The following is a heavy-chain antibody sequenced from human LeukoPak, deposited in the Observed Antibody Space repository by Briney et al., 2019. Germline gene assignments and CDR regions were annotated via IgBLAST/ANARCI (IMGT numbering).Heavy chain of an antibody. Sequence: PSETLSLTCAVYGGSFSDYYWSWIRQPPGKGLEWIGEINHRGSINYNPSLKSRVTISMDTSKNQFSLKLTSVTAADTAVYYCARGSSGSYYGNSYYMDVWGKGTTVTVSS. CDR2: INHRGSI. V-gene: IGHV4-34*01. CDR3: ARGSSGSYYGNSYYMDV. CDR1: GGSFSDYY. J-gene: IGHJ6*03. D-gene: IGHD1-26*01.